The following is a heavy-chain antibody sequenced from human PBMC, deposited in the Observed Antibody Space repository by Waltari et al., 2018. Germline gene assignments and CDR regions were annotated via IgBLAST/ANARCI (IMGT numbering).Heavy chain of an antibody. J-gene: IGHJ6*03. CDR1: GGSISSSSYY. V-gene: IGHV4-39*01. CDR3: GGQLVPNYYYYYYMDV. CDR2: IYYSGST. D-gene: IGHD6-6*01. Sequence: QLQLQESGPGLVKPSETLSLTCTVSGGSISSSSYYWGWIRQPPGKGLEWIGSIYYSGSTYYNPSLKSRVTISVDMSKNQFSLKLSSVTAADTAVYYCGGQLVPNYYYYYYMDVWGKGTTVTVSS.